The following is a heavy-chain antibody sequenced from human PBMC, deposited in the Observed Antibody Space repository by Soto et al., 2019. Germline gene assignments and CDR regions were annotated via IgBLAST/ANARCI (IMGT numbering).Heavy chain of an antibody. CDR3: GRGYYDSSGYSLVDY. CDR2: IANTGTTV. Sequence: RLSCSASGFPFSHYYMNLVRQAPGKGLEWVAYIANTGTTVNYAGSLKGRFTISRDNAKSSLYLQMTSLTAEDTAVYYCGRGYYDSSGYSLVDYWGPGNLVTVSS. CDR1: GFPFSHYY. D-gene: IGHD3-22*01. V-gene: IGHV3-48*03. J-gene: IGHJ4*02.